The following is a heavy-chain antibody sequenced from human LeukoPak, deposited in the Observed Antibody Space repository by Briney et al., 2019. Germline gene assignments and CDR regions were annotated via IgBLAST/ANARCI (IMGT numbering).Heavy chain of an antibody. CDR1: GFTFSSYA. CDR2: ISSNGGST. D-gene: IGHD5-18*01. V-gene: IGHV3-64D*06. CDR3: ARGLYTAIRGYYYYGMDV. Sequence: GGSQRLSCSASGFTFSSYAMHWVRQAPGKGLEYVSAISSNGGSTYYADSVKGRFTISRDNSKNTLYLQMSSLRSDDTAVYYCARGLYTAIRGYYYYGMDVWGEGTTETVSS. J-gene: IGHJ6*04.